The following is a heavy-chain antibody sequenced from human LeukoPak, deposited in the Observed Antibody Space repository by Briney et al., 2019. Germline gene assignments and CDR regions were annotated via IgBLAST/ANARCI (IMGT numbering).Heavy chain of an antibody. CDR1: GFTFSSYA. CDR3: AKDTTYVDILTTIVYGMDV. V-gene: IGHV3-23*01. CDR2: ISGSGYST. J-gene: IGHJ6*02. Sequence: GGSLRLSCAASGFTFSSYAMNWVRQAPGKGLEWVSAISGSGYSTNYADSVKGRFTISRDNSKNTLYLQMNILRAEDTAIYYCAKDTTYVDILTTIVYGMDVWGQGTTVTVSS. D-gene: IGHD5-12*01.